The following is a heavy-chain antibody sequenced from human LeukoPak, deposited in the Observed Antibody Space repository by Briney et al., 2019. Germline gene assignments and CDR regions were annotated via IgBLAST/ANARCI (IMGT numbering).Heavy chain of an antibody. J-gene: IGHJ6*02. V-gene: IGHV5-51*01. Sequence: GSLRLSCAGSGYSFTSYWIGWVRQMPGKGLECGGIIYPGDTDTRYTPSFQGQVTISADKSSSTPYLQWSTLRASDTAMYYSARQKPSFNGALGYYYDMDVWGQGTTVTVSS. CDR3: ARQKPSFNGALGYYYDMDV. CDR1: GYSFTSYW. CDR2: IYPGDTDT. D-gene: IGHD4/OR15-4a*01.